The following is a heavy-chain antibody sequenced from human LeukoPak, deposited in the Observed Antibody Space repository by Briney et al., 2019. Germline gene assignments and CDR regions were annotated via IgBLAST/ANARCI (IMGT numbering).Heavy chain of an antibody. D-gene: IGHD1-26*01. Sequence: GSLRLSCAASGFTFSSYAMSWVRQAPGKGLEWIGSIYYSGSTYYNPSLKSRVTISVDTSKNQFSLKLSSVTAADTAVYYCARRSEVGATPLGVYFDYWGQGTLVTVSS. CDR3: ARRSEVGATPLGVYFDY. J-gene: IGHJ4*02. CDR2: IYYSGST. CDR1: GFTFSSYA. V-gene: IGHV4-39*01.